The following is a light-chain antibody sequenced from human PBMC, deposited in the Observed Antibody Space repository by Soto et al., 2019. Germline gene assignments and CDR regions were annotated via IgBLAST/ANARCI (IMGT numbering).Light chain of an antibody. CDR1: QSLSVS. J-gene: IGKJ4*01. Sequence: PENRANVKCRASQSLSVSYIAWYQQKAGQAPRLPIYGASTRATGIPARFSGRGSGTDFNLTVSSLEPEDFAVYYCQHRANWPLTFGGGSKVDI. V-gene: IGKV3-11*01. CDR3: QHRANWPLT. CDR2: GAS.